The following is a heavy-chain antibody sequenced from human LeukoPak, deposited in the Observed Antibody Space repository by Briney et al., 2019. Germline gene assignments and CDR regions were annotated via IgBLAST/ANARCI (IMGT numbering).Heavy chain of an antibody. Sequence: SETLSLTCTVSGGSINSGGYYWSWIRQHPGKGLEWIGYIYYSGSTYYNPSLKSRVTISVDTSKNQFSLKLSSVTAADTAVYYCARGRSYYNYYYYGMDVWGQGTTVTVSS. CDR2: IYYSGST. CDR3: ARGRSYYNYYYYGMDV. J-gene: IGHJ6*02. V-gene: IGHV4-31*03. CDR1: GGSINSGGYY. D-gene: IGHD3-10*01.